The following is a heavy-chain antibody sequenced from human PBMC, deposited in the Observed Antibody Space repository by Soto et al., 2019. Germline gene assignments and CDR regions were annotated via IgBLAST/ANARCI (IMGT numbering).Heavy chain of an antibody. J-gene: IGHJ4*02. V-gene: IGHV1-69*01. CDR3: ARVPLRYFDWSQLYYFDY. Sequence: QVQLVQSGAEVKKPGSSVKVSCKASGGTFSSYAISWVRQAPGQGLEWMGGIIPIFGTANYAQKFQGRVTITADESTTKAYMELRSLRSEDTAVYYCARVPLRYFDWSQLYYFDYWGQGTLVTDSS. D-gene: IGHD3-9*01. CDR2: IIPIFGTA. CDR1: GGTFSSYA.